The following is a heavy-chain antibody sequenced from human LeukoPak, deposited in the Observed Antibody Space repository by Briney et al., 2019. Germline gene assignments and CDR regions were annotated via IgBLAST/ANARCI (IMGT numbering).Heavy chain of an antibody. CDR2: IIPIFGTA. CDR1: GDTFSSYA. CDR3: ARVISGGLAT. Sequence: SVKVSCKASGDTFSSYAISWVRQAPGKGLEWMGGIIPIFGTANYAQKFQGRVTITADESTSTAYMELSSLRSEDTAVYYCARVISGGLATWGQGTLVTVSS. J-gene: IGHJ5*02. V-gene: IGHV1-69*01. D-gene: IGHD6-19*01.